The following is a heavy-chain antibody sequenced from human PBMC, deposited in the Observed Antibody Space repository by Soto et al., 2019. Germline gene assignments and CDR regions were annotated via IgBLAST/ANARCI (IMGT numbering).Heavy chain of an antibody. Sequence: EVQLLESGGSLLQPGGSLRLSCAASGFSLSDYAMSWVRQAPGKGLEWVSVIAFSGGVTYYADSVKGRFTISRDNSKNTLYLQMNSLRAEDTAVYYCAKAEEVGANTNSYFDCWGQGTPVTVSS. D-gene: IGHD2-15*01. V-gene: IGHV3-23*01. CDR3: AKAEEVGANTNSYFDC. J-gene: IGHJ4*02. CDR1: GFSLSDYA. CDR2: IAFSGGVT.